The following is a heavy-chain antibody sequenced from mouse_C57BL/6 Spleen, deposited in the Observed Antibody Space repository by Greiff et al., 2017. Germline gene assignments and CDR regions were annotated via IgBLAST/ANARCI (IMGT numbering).Heavy chain of an antibody. CDR3: ARRGMGHYFDY. J-gene: IGHJ2*01. CDR2: IDPSDSYT. Sequence: QVQLQQPGAELVMPGASVKLSCKASGYTFTSYWMHWVKQRPGQGLAWIGEIDPSDSYTNYNQKFKGKSTLTVDKSSSTAYMQLSSLTSEDSAVYYCARRGMGHYFDYWGQGTTLTVSS. V-gene: IGHV1-69*01. CDR1: GYTFTSYW.